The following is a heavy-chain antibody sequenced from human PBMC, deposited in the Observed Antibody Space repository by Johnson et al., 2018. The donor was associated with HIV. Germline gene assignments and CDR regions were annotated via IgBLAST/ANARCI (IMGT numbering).Heavy chain of an antibody. CDR1: GFSLSSYG. CDR3: ARVRAGRENAFDI. D-gene: IGHD1-26*01. Sequence: QVQLVESGGGVVQPGRSLRLSCAASGFSLSSYGMHWVRQAPGKGLEWVAVIWYDGSNNYYADSVKGRFTISRDNSKNTLSLQMNSPRVDDTAIYYCARVRAGRENAFDIWGQGTMVTVSS. J-gene: IGHJ3*02. V-gene: IGHV3-30*19. CDR2: IWYDGSNN.